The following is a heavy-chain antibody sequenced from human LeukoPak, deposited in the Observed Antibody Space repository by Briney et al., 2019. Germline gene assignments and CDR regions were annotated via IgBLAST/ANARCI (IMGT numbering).Heavy chain of an antibody. D-gene: IGHD6-13*01. CDR1: GYSFTSYW. Sequence: GESLKISCKGSGYSFTSYWIGWVRQMPGKGLEWMGIIYPGDSDTRYSPSFQGQVTISADKSISTAYLQWSSLKASDTAMYYCASRSINWYRGNNWFDPWGQGTLVTVSS. J-gene: IGHJ5*02. CDR3: ASRSINWYRGNNWFDP. CDR2: IYPGDSDT. V-gene: IGHV5-51*01.